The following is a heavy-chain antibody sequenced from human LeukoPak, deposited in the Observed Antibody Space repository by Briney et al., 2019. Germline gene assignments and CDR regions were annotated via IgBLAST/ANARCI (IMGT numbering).Heavy chain of an antibody. CDR1: GGSISSYY. J-gene: IGHJ3*02. CDR2: IYYSGST. CDR3: ARRRSGYFPQADAFDI. Sequence: SETLSLTCTVSGGSISSYYWSWIRQPPGKGLEWIGYIYYSGSTNYNPSLKSRVTISVDTSKNQFSLKLSSVTAADTAVYYCARRRSGYFPQADAFDIWGQGTMVTVSS. V-gene: IGHV4-59*08. D-gene: IGHD3-22*01.